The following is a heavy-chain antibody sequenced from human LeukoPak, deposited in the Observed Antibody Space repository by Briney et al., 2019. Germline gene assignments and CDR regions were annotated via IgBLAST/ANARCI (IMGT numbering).Heavy chain of an antibody. Sequence: PGGSLRLSCAASGFTFSTYWMTWVRQAPGKGLEWVAFIRYDGSNKYYADSVKGRFTISRDNSKNTLYLQMNSLRAEDTAVYYCAKDLAFRYYGSGSYYNVGYWGQGTLVTVSS. CDR2: IRYDGSNK. J-gene: IGHJ4*02. V-gene: IGHV3-30*02. CDR1: GFTFSTYW. CDR3: AKDLAFRYYGSGSYYNVGY. D-gene: IGHD3-10*01.